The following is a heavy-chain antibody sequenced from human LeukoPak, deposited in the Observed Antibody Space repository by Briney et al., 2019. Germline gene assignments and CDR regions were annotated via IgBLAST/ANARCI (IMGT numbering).Heavy chain of an antibody. J-gene: IGHJ3*02. Sequence: SETLSLTCTVSGGSINSYYWGWIRQPPGKGLEWIGYIYYSGSTNYNPSLKSRVTISVDTSNNKFSLKLTSLTAADTAVYYCVRHLSAGRPAFDIWGQGTMVTVSS. D-gene: IGHD2-15*01. CDR2: IYYSGST. V-gene: IGHV4-59*08. CDR1: GGSINSYY. CDR3: VRHLSAGRPAFDI.